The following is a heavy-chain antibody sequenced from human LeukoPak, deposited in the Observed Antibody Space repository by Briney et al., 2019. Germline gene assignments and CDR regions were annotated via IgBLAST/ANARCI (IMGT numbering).Heavy chain of an antibody. CDR3: ARDQDIVVVVAALRQREMGGFDP. J-gene: IGHJ5*02. V-gene: IGHV1-2*02. D-gene: IGHD2-15*01. CDR2: INPNSGGT. CDR1: GYTFTGYY. Sequence: ASVKVSCKASGYTFTGYYMHWVRQAPGQGLEWMGWINPNSGGTNYAQKFQGRVAMTRDTSISTAYMELSRLRSDDTAVYYCARDQDIVVVVAALRQREMGGFDPWGQGTLVTVSS.